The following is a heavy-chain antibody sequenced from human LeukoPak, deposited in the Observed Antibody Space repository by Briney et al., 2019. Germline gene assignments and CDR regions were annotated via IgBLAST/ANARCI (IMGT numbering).Heavy chain of an antibody. CDR2: ISSSSSTI. J-gene: IGHJ4*02. CDR1: GLTFSSYS. Sequence: PGGSLRLSCAASGLTFSSYSMNWVRQAPGKGLEWVSYISSSSSTIYYADSVKGRFTISRDNAKNSLYLQMNSLRAEDTAVYYCARDPRIAAAGTSDYWGQGTLVTVSS. V-gene: IGHV3-48*01. D-gene: IGHD6-13*01. CDR3: ARDPRIAAAGTSDY.